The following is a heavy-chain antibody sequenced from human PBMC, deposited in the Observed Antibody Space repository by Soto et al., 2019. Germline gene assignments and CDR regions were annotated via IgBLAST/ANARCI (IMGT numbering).Heavy chain of an antibody. D-gene: IGHD3-22*01. J-gene: IGHJ4*02. Sequence: ASVKVSCKASGYTCTGYYMHWLLQAPGQGLEWMGLINPNSGGTNYAQKFQGRVTMTRDTSISTAYMELSRLRSDVTAVYYCARSKAYSYDSSGQPDYSGQGTLVTVSS. CDR1: GYTCTGYY. V-gene: IGHV1-2*02. CDR2: INPNSGGT. CDR3: ARSKAYSYDSSGQPDY.